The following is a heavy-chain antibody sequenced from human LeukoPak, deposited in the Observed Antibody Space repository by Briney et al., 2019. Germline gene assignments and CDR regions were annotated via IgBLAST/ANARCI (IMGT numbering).Heavy chain of an antibody. Sequence: GGSLRLSCVASGFTFSAHSMNWVRQAPGKGLEWLSYISETSNTIYYADSVKGRFTISRDSAKNSLYLQMSSLRAEDTAMYFCARAPAAMRFFYGMDVWGQGTTVTVSS. D-gene: IGHD2-2*01. V-gene: IGHV3-48*04. J-gene: IGHJ6*02. CDR1: GFTFSAHS. CDR3: ARAPAAMRFFYGMDV. CDR2: ISETSNTI.